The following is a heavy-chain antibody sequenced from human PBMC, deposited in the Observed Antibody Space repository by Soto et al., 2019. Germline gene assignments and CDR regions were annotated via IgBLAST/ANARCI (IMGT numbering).Heavy chain of an antibody. Sequence: QVQLVESGGGVVQPGRSLRLSCAASGFIFRSYAMHWVRQAPGKGLEWVAVISSDGSKKYYADSVKGRFTVSRVNSKNTLYLQMNSLRGEETAIYYCASPTIPDHSAFDIWGQGTMVTVS. CDR2: ISSDGSKK. D-gene: IGHD2-2*02. CDR1: GFIFRSYA. CDR3: ASPTIPDHSAFDI. J-gene: IGHJ3*02. V-gene: IGHV3-30-3*01.